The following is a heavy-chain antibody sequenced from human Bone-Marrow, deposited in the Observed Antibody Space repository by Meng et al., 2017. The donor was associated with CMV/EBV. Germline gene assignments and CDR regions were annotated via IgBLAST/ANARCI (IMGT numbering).Heavy chain of an antibody. Sequence: ASVKVSCKASGYTFTGYYMHWVRQAPGQGLEWMGWINPNSGGTNYAQKFQGRVTMTRDTSISTAYMELSRLRSDDTAVYYCARRPTETPGDYYYYYGMDFWGQGTMVTVSS. D-gene: IGHD2-21*02. CDR2: INPNSGGT. CDR3: ARRPTETPGDYYYYYGMDF. CDR1: GYTFTGYY. J-gene: IGHJ6*02. V-gene: IGHV1-2*02.